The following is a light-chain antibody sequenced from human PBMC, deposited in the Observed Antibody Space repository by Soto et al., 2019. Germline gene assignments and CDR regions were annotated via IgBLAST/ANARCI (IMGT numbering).Light chain of an antibody. V-gene: IGKV1-33*01. CDR2: DAS. J-gene: IGKJ5*01. Sequence: DIQMTQSPSSLSEYVGDRVTITCQTRQDISNYLNWYQQKPGKAPKLLIYDASNLETGVPSRFSGSGSGTDFTFSISSLQPEDIATYYCQQYDNLLITFGQGTRLEIK. CDR3: QQYDNLLIT. CDR1: QDISNY.